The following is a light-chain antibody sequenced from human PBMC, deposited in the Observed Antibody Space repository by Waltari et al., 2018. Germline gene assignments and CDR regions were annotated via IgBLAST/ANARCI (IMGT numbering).Light chain of an antibody. CDR3: CSYTTTSTYV. J-gene: IGLJ1*01. CDR2: EVN. CDR1: ISDIGRYNF. Sequence: QSALTQPASVSGSPGQSIAISCTGSISDIGRYNFVSWYQHRPGTAPKLIIYEVNKRPSGVSLRFSGSKSGSTASLTISGLQAEDEGAYYCCSYTTTSTYVFGNGTKVAVL. V-gene: IGLV2-14*01.